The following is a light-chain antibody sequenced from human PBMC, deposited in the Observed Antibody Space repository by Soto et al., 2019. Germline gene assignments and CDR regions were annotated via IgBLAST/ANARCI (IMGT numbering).Light chain of an antibody. V-gene: IGLV2-14*01. CDR2: DVS. CDR1: SSDVGGYNY. Sequence: QSALTQPASVSGSPGQSITISCTGTSSDVGGYNYVSWYQQHPGKAPKLMIYDVSNRPSGVSSRFSGSKSGNTASLTISGLQAEDEADYYCSSYTSSSTLVFGTGPKLTVL. J-gene: IGLJ1*01. CDR3: SSYTSSSTLV.